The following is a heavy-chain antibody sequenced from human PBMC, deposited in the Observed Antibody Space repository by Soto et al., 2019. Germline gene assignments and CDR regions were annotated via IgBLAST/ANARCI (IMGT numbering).Heavy chain of an antibody. CDR1: GFTFSSYG. CDR2: ISYDGSNK. V-gene: IGHV3-30*18. Sequence: GGSLRLSCAASGFTFSSYGMHWVRQAPGKGLEWVAVISYDGSNKYYADSVKGRFTISRDNSKNTLYLQMNSLRAEDTAVYYCAKLKEDYYYYYGMDVWGQGTTVTVSS. J-gene: IGHJ6*02. CDR3: AKLKEDYYYYYGMDV.